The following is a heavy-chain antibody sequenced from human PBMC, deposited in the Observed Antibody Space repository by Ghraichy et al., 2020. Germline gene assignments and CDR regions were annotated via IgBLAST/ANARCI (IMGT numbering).Heavy chain of an antibody. Sequence: ESLNISCTVSGGSISSYYWSWIRQPPGKGLEWIGYIYYSGSTNYNPSLKSRVTISVDTSKNQFSLKLSSVTAADTAVYYCARAGIAAAGIGFDYWGQGTLVTVSS. CDR3: ARAGIAAAGIGFDY. D-gene: IGHD6-13*01. CDR2: IYYSGST. CDR1: GGSISSYY. V-gene: IGHV4-59*01. J-gene: IGHJ4*02.